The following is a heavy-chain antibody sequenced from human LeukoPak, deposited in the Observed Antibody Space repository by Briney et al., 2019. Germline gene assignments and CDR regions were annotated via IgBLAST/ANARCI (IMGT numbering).Heavy chain of an antibody. V-gene: IGHV1-8*01. CDR1: GYTFTSCD. D-gene: IGHD6-6*01. CDR2: MNPNSGNT. Sequence: GASVKVSCKASGYTFTSCDINWVRQATGQGLEWMGWMNPNSGNTGYAQKFQGRVTMTRNTSISTAYMELSSLRSEDTAVYYCARGGSSSPRGAGYYYYMDVWGKGTTVTVSS. CDR3: ARGGSSSPRGAGYYYYMDV. J-gene: IGHJ6*03.